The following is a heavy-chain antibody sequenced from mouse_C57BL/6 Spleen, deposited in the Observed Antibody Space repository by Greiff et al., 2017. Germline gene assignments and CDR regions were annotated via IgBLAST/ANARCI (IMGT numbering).Heavy chain of an antibody. D-gene: IGHD1-1*01. Sequence: QVQLQQPGAELVKPGASVKKSCKASGYTFTSYWITWVKQRPGQGLEWIGDIYPGSGSTNYNEKFKSKATLTVDTSSSTAYMQLSSLTSEDSAVYYCARTYYGISYYFDYWGQGTTLTVSS. V-gene: IGHV1-55*01. CDR1: GYTFTSYW. J-gene: IGHJ2*01. CDR3: ARTYYGISYYFDY. CDR2: IYPGSGST.